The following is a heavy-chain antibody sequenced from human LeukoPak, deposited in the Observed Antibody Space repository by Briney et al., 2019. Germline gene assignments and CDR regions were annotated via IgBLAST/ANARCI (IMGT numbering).Heavy chain of an antibody. Sequence: QPGGSLRLSCAASGFTFSSYEMNWVRQAPGKGLEWVSYISSSGSTIYYADSVKGRFTISRDNSKNTLYLQMNSLRAEDTAVYYCAKDRHYYDSSGRYYYYYYMDVWGKGTTVTVSS. J-gene: IGHJ6*03. D-gene: IGHD3-22*01. V-gene: IGHV3-48*03. CDR2: ISSSGSTI. CDR3: AKDRHYYDSSGRYYYYYYMDV. CDR1: GFTFSSYE.